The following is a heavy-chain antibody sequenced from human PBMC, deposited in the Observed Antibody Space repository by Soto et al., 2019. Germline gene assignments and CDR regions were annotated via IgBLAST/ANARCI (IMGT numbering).Heavy chain of an antibody. Sequence: QVQLQESGPGLVKPSETLSLTCTVSGGSISSYYGSWIRLPPGKGLEWIGYIYYSGSTNYNPSLKSRVTISVDTSKNQFSLKLRSVTAEDTAVYYCARGEWFDPWGQGTLVTVSS. CDR1: GGSISSYY. V-gene: IGHV4-59*01. J-gene: IGHJ5*02. CDR3: ARGEWFDP. CDR2: IYYSGST.